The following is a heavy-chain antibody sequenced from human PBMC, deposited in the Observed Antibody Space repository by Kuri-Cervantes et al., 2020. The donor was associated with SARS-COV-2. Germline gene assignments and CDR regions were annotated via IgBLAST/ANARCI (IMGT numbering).Heavy chain of an antibody. CDR3: ARGDLGVTIFGVGAFDI. Sequence: ASVKVSCKVSGGTFSSYAISWVRQAPGQGLEWMGWMNPNSGNTGYAQKFQGRVTITRNTSISTAYMELSSLRSEDTAVYYCARGDLGVTIFGVGAFDIWGQGTMVTVSS. D-gene: IGHD3-3*01. CDR1: GGTFSSYA. J-gene: IGHJ3*02. V-gene: IGHV1-8*03. CDR2: MNPNSGNT.